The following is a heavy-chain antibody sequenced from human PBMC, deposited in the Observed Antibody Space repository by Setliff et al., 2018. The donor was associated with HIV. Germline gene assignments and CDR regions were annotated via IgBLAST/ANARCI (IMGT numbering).Heavy chain of an antibody. CDR1: GGSISSHY. Sequence: SETLSLTCTVSGGSISSHYWSWIRQPPGKGLEWIGYIYHTGYSNSKPSLESRVTISLDTSKNQFSLRLNSVTAADTAVYYCARGDGYRANDAFYDTGMDVWGQGITVTVSS. V-gene: IGHV4-59*11. CDR3: ARGDGYRANDAFYDTGMDV. D-gene: IGHD5-12*01. J-gene: IGHJ6*02. CDR2: IYHTGYS.